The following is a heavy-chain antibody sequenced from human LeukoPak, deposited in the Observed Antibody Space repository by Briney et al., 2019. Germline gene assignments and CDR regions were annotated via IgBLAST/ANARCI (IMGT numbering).Heavy chain of an antibody. Sequence: ASVKVSCKASGYTFTSYAMNWVRQAPGQGLEWMGWINTNTGNPTYAQGFTGRFVFSLDTSVSTAYLQISSLKAEDTAVCYCATLGGVAYSSGRLDAFDIWGQGTMVTVSS. D-gene: IGHD6-19*01. CDR1: GYTFTSYA. J-gene: IGHJ3*02. CDR3: ATLGGVAYSSGRLDAFDI. V-gene: IGHV7-4-1*02. CDR2: INTNTGNP.